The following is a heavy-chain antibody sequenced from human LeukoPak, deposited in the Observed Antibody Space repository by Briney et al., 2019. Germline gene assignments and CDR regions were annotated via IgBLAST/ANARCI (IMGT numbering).Heavy chain of an antibody. CDR3: AREDPQTTVPEGMDV. CDR2: IYYSGTT. Sequence: SETLSLTCTVSGGSISHYYWSWIRQSPGKGLEWIGYIYYSGTTNCNPSLKSRVTISVDTPRNQFSLQLRSVTAADTAVYYCAREDPQTTVPEGMDVWGQGTTVIVSS. J-gene: IGHJ6*02. D-gene: IGHD4-17*01. CDR1: GGSISHYY. V-gene: IGHV4-59*01.